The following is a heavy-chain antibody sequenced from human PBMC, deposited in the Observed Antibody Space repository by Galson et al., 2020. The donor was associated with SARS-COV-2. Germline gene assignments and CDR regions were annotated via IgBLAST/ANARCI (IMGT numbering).Heavy chain of an antibody. D-gene: IGHD2-8*02. J-gene: IGHJ4*02. CDR3: SSRPLSCAGGTCLDSDY. V-gene: IGHV5-51*01. CDR1: GYHFNTHW. CDR2: VFHENSDT. Sequence: GESLQISCQGSGYHFNTHWIGWVRQMPGKGLEWMGNVFHENSDTKYTPAFEGLVTISADKSISTAYLQWNSLKASDTAIYYCSSRPLSCAGGTCLDSDYWGQGTLVIVSS.